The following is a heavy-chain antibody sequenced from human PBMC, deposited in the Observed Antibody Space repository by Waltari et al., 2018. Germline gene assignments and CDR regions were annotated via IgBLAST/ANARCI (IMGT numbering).Heavy chain of an antibody. V-gene: IGHV4-59*01. D-gene: IGHD3-16*01. J-gene: IGHJ4*02. CDR1: GGSISSYY. CDR2: IYYSGSN. Sequence: QVQLQESGPGLVKPSETLSLTCTVSGGSISSYYWSWIRQPPGTGLEWIGYIYYSGSNKSPPSLKIRVTISVDTSKNQCSLKLRSVTAADTAVYYLARGLGPFDYWGQGTLGTVSS. CDR3: ARGLGPFDY.